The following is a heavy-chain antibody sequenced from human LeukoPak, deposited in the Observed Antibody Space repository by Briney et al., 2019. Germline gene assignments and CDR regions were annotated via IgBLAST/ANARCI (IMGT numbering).Heavy chain of an antibody. J-gene: IGHJ4*02. D-gene: IGHD2-21*01. CDR3: ARVEVGLNIPFDY. V-gene: IGHV1-18*01. CDR1: GYTFTSYG. CDR2: ISAYNGNT. Sequence: VKVSCKASGYTFTSYGISWVRQAPGQGLEWMGWISAYNGNTNYAQKFQGRVTMTRDTSISTAYMELSRLRSDDTAVYYCARVEVGLNIPFDYWGQGTLVTVSS.